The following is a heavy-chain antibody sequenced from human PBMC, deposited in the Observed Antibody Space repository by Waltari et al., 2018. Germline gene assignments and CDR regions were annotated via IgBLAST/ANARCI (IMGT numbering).Heavy chain of an antibody. CDR2: SYVGESET. CDR3: AIREHDYDYVGGSYRRVIDTFDI. V-gene: IGHV5-51*03. D-gene: IGHD3-16*02. Sequence: EVRLVQSGAEVKKPGESLKISCKGSGDKFSTYWIGWVRQMPGKGLEWMGISYVGESETRYSPSFRGQVTMSADKSITTAYLQWSSLKASDTAMYYCAIREHDYDYVGGSYRRVIDTFDIWGQGTRVTVSS. CDR1: GDKFSTYW. J-gene: IGHJ3*02.